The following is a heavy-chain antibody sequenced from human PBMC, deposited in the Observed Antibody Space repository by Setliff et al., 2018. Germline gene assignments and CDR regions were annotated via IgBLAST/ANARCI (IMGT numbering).Heavy chain of an antibody. D-gene: IGHD6-19*01. CDR1: GDSISSGDYF. CDR2: IYIGGSA. Sequence: ETLSLTCTVSGDSISSGDYFWSWIRQPPGKGLEWIGHIYIGGSANYNPSLKSRVTMSIDTSKNQFSLKLNSVTAADMAVYYCAREQWLDPPGYYYMDVWAKGTTVTVSS. J-gene: IGHJ6*03. CDR3: AREQWLDPPGYYYMDV. V-gene: IGHV4-61*08.